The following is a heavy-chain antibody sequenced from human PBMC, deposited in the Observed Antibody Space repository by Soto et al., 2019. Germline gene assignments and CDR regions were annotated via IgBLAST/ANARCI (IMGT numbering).Heavy chain of an antibody. CDR1: GFTFSSYG. CDR2: IWYDGSNK. J-gene: IGHJ4*02. CDR3: ASGFHGDEYQGFDY. V-gene: IGHV3-33*01. D-gene: IGHD4-17*01. Sequence: QVQLVESGGGVVQPGRSLRLSCAASGFTFSSYGMHWVRQAPGKGLEWVAVIWYDGSNKYYADSVKGRFTISRDNSKNTLYLQMNSLRAEDMAVYYCASGFHGDEYQGFDYWGQGTLVTVSS.